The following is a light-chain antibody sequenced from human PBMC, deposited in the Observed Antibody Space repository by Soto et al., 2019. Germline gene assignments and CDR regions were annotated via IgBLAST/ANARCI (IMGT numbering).Light chain of an antibody. CDR1: GSNIGAGYD. Sequence: QSALTQPPSVSGAPGQRVTISCTGSGSNIGAGYDVHWYQQFPGTAPKLLIYGNNNRPSGVPDRFSGSKSGTSASLAITGLQAEDEADYYCQSYDSSLSEVFGTGTQLTVL. CDR2: GNN. J-gene: IGLJ1*01. CDR3: QSYDSSLSEV. V-gene: IGLV1-40*01.